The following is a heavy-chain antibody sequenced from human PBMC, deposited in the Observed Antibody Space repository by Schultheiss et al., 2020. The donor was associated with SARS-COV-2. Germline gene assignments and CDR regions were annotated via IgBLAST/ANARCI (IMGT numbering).Heavy chain of an antibody. Sequence: SETLSLTCAVYGGSFSGYYWSWIRQPAGKGLEWIGRIYTSGSTNYNPSLKSRVTISVDTSKNQFSLKLSSVTAADTAVYYCARGRYSRGMDVWGQGTTVTVSS. D-gene: IGHD1-26*01. J-gene: IGHJ6*02. CDR3: ARGRYSRGMDV. V-gene: IGHV4-59*10. CDR2: IYTSGST. CDR1: GGSFSGYY.